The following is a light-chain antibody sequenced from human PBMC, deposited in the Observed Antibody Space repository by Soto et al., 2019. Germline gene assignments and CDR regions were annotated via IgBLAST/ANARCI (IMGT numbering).Light chain of an antibody. CDR3: QQYYGAPWA. Sequence: DIQMTQSPSSLSASVGDRVTITCRASQGINNYLAWYQQKPGRVPQLRIYGSSTFHSGVPSRFSGSGSGTDFTLTISSLQPEDGATYFCQQYYGAPWAFGQGTKVYIK. CDR1: QGINNY. CDR2: GSS. J-gene: IGKJ1*01. V-gene: IGKV1-27*01.